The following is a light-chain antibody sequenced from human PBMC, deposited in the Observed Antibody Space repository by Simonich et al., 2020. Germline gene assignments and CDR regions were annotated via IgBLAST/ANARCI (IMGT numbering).Light chain of an antibody. J-gene: IGKJ2*01. V-gene: IGKV4-1*01. CDR2: WAS. Sequence: DIVMTQSPDSLAVSLGERATINYKSRQSVLYSSKNKNYLAWYQQKPGQPPKLLIYWASTRESGVPDRFSGSGSGTDFTLTISSLQAEDVAVYYCQQYYSTPYTFGQGTKLEIK. CDR3: QQYYSTPYT. CDR1: QSVLYSSKNKNY.